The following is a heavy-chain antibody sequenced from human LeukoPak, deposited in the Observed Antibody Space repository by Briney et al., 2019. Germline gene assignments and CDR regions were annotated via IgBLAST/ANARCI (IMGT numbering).Heavy chain of an antibody. V-gene: IGHV1-2*02. CDR3: ARATPQIVGLDY. CDR2: INPNSGGT. CDR1: GYTFTGGY. Sequence: GASVKVSCKASGYTFTGGYVHWVRQAPGQGLEWMGWINPNSGGTNYAQKFQGRVTMTRDTSISTAYMELSRLRIDDTAVYYCARATPQIVGLDYWGQGTLVTVSS. J-gene: IGHJ4*02. D-gene: IGHD1-26*01.